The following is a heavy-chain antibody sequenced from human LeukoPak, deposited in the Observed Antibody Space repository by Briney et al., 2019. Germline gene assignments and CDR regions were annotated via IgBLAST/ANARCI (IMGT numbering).Heavy chain of an antibody. V-gene: IGHV4-39*01. CDR2: IYYSGST. CDR3: ARLLKASAAGVF. Sequence: SETLSLTCNVSGASVSSSSYYWGWIRQPPGKGLEWIGSIYYSGSTFYNPSLRSRLTISVDTSKNQFSLKLNSVTAADTAVYYCARLLKASAAGVFWGQGTLVTVSS. J-gene: IGHJ4*02. CDR1: GASVSSSSYY. D-gene: IGHD6-13*01.